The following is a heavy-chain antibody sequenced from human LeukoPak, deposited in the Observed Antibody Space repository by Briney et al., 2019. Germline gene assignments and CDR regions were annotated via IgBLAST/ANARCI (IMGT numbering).Heavy chain of an antibody. D-gene: IGHD1-7*01. CDR2: ISGSGHNT. J-gene: IGHJ4*02. CDR3: ARSSYNWNYELDY. CDR1: GFTFSNYG. V-gene: IGHV3-23*01. Sequence: GGSLRLSCAASGFTFSNYGMNWVRQAPGKGLEWVSAISGSGHNTYYADSVKGRFTISRDNSKNTLYLQLNSLRAEDTAVYYCARSSYNWNYELDYWGQGTLVTVSS.